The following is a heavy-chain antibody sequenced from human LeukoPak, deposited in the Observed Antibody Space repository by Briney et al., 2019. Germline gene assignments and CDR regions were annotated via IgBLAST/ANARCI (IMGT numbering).Heavy chain of an antibody. CDR2: ISGSGGST. CDR1: GFTFDDYA. V-gene: IGHV3-23*01. CDR3: AKEKCSSTSCPSFDY. Sequence: GRSLRLSCAASGFTFDDYAMSWVRQAPGKGLEWVSAISGSGGSTYYADSVKGRFTISRDNSKNTLYLQMNSLRAEDTAVYYCAKEKCSSTSCPSFDYWGQGTLVTVSS. J-gene: IGHJ4*02. D-gene: IGHD2-2*01.